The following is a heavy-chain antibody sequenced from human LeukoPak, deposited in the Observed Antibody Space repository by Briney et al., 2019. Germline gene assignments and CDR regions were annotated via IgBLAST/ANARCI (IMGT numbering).Heavy chain of an antibody. CDR3: ARQYSYGYGAFDI. J-gene: IGHJ3*02. CDR2: IYRSGST. Sequence: SETLXXXCXVXGYSISSGYXWGWIRQPPGKGLEWIGSIYRSGSTYYNPSLKSRVTISVDTSKNQFSLKLSSVTAADTAVYYCARQYSYGYGAFDIWGQGTMVTVSS. CDR1: GYSISSGYX. D-gene: IGHD5-18*01. V-gene: IGHV4-38-2*01.